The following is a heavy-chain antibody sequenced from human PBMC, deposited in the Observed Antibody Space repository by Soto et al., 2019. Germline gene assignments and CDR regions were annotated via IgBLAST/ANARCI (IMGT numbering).Heavy chain of an antibody. CDR2: ISSSIGYI. CDR1: SFPFSTYS. V-gene: IGHV3-21*01. D-gene: IGHD5-18*01. Sequence: ASLRVAFAASSFPFSTYSMNWVRQAPGKGLEWVSSISSSIGYIYYTDSVKGRFTISRDDAKNSLSLQMNSLRAEDTAVYYCARVRSYSYGQGYGMDVWGQGTTVTVSS. J-gene: IGHJ6*02. CDR3: ARVRSYSYGQGYGMDV.